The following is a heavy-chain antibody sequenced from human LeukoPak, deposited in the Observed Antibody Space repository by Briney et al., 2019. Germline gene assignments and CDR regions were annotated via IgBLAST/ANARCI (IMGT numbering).Heavy chain of an antibody. D-gene: IGHD3-22*01. V-gene: IGHV3-21*01. CDR3: ARDSYYYDSSGYYSVDY. Sequence: PGGSLRLSCAASGFTFSSYSMTWVRQAPGKGLEWVSSISSSSSYIYYADSVKGRFTISRDNAKNSLYLQMNSLRAEDTAVYYCARDSYYYDSSGYYSVDYWGQGTLVTVSS. CDR1: GFTFSSYS. CDR2: ISSSSSYI. J-gene: IGHJ4*02.